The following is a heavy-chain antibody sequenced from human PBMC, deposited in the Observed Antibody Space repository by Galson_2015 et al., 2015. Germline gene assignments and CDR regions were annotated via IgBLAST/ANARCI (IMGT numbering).Heavy chain of an antibody. CDR2: INPSGGST. J-gene: IGHJ4*02. V-gene: IGHV1-46*01. CDR3: ARPNMDDYADSYAFDY. Sequence: SVKVSCKAPGYTFTSYYMHWVRQAPGQGLEWMGIINPSGGSTSYAQKFQGRVTMTRDTSTSTVYMELSSLRSEDTAVYYCARPNMDDYADSYAFDYSGQGTLVTVSS. CDR1: GYTFTSYY. D-gene: IGHD4-17*01.